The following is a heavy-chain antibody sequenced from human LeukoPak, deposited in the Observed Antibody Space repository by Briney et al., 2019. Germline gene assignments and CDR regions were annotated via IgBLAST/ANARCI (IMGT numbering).Heavy chain of an antibody. CDR2: INAGNGNT. CDR1: GYTFTSYA. V-gene: IGHV1-3*01. Sequence: ASVKVSCKASGYTFTSYAMQWVRQAPGQRLEWMGWINAGNGNTKYSQKFQGRVTITRDTSASTAYMELSSLRSEDTAVYYCARETIYSSSWYGIDYWGQGTLVTVSS. J-gene: IGHJ4*02. CDR3: ARETIYSSSWYGIDY. D-gene: IGHD6-13*01.